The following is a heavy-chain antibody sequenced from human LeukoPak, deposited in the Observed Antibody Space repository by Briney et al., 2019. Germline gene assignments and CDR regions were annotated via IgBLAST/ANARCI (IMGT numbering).Heavy chain of an antibody. D-gene: IGHD4-17*01. CDR1: GGSISSSSYY. V-gene: IGHV4-39*07. CDR2: IYHSGST. J-gene: IGHJ6*02. CDR3: ARDQHGDYDYYYGMDV. Sequence: PSETLSLTCTVSGGSISSSSYYWGWIRQPPGKGLEWIGSIYHSGSTYYNPSLKSRVTISVDTSKNQFSLKLSSVTAADTAVYYCARDQHGDYDYYYGMDVWGQGTTVTVSS.